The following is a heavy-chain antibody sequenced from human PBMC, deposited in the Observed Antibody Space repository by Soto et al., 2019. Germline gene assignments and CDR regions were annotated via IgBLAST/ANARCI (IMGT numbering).Heavy chain of an antibody. CDR3: ARGLRSIAAAGEGNWFDP. V-gene: IGHV1-69*01. CDR2: IIPIFGTA. Sequence: QVQLVQSGAEVKKPGSSVKVSCKASGGTFSSYAISWVRQAPGQGLEWMGGIIPIFGTANYAQKFQGRVTITADESTSTAYMELSSLRSEDTAVYYCARGLRSIAAAGEGNWFDPWAQGTLVTVSS. J-gene: IGHJ5*02. D-gene: IGHD6-13*01. CDR1: GGTFSSYA.